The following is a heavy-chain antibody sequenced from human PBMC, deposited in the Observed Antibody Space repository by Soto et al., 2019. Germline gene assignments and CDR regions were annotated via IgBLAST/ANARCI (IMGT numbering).Heavy chain of an antibody. CDR2: ISSRSTSI. J-gene: IGHJ6*02. D-gene: IGHD2-2*01. CDR1: GFTFSTYN. CDR3: ARVRDAFGMDV. V-gene: IGHV3-21*01. Sequence: VQLVESGGGLVHPGESLRLSCVGSGFTFSTYNMNWVRQAPGKGLEWVSSISSRSTSIDYADSVKGRFTISRDNAKNSLSLQMNSLRAEDTAVYYCARVRDAFGMDVWGQGTTVAVSS.